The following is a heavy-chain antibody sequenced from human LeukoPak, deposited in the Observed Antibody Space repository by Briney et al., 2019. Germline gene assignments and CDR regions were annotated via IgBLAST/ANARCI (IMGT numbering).Heavy chain of an antibody. D-gene: IGHD3-22*01. V-gene: IGHV4-34*01. CDR1: GGSFSGYY. CDR3: ARGLRYDSSGYYFTDAFDI. J-gene: IGHJ3*02. CDR2: INHSGST. Sequence: PSETLSLTCAVYGGSFSGYYWNWIRQPPGKGLEWIGEINHSGSTNYNPSLKSRVTISVDTSKNQFSLKLSSVTAADTAVYYFARGLRYDSSGYYFTDAFDIWGQGTVVTVSS.